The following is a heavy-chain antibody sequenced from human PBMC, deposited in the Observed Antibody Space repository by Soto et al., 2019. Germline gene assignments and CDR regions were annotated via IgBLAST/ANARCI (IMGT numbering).Heavy chain of an antibody. CDR1: GGSISSYY. CDR2: IYYSGST. J-gene: IGHJ5*02. CDR3: ARDREYYDSSGYYLPGGWFDP. V-gene: IGHV4-59*12. D-gene: IGHD3-22*01. Sequence: QVQLQESGPGLVKPSETLSLTCTVSGGSISSYYWSWIRQPPGKGLEWIGYIYYSGSTNYNPSRRTRVTISLDTSKNKCCLKRSSVTAAGTAVYYCARDREYYDSSGYYLPGGWFDPWGQGTLVTVSS.